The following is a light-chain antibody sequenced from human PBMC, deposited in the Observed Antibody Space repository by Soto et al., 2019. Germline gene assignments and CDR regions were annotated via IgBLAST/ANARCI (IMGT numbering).Light chain of an antibody. V-gene: IGKV1-5*03. J-gene: IGKJ1*01. CDR3: QQYNSYWT. CDR1: QSISSW. Sequence: DIQMTQSPSTLSASVGDRVTITCRASQSISSWLAWYQQKPGRAPKLLTYKASSLESGVPSRFSGSGSVTEFTLTISSLQPDDFATYYCQQYNSYWTFGQGTKVDIK. CDR2: KAS.